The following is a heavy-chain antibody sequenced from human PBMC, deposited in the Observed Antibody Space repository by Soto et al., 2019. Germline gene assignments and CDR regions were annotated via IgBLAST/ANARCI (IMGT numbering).Heavy chain of an antibody. J-gene: IGHJ4*02. D-gene: IGHD6-19*01. CDR3: ARGPSSGWFDY. V-gene: IGHV3-33*01. CDR2: IWYDGSNK. Sequence: GGSLRLSCAASGFTFSSYCMHWVRQAPGKGLEWVAVIWYDGSNKYYADSVKGRFTISRDNSKNTLYLQMNSMRAEDTAVYYCARGPSSGWFDYWGQGTLVTVSS. CDR1: GFTFSSYC.